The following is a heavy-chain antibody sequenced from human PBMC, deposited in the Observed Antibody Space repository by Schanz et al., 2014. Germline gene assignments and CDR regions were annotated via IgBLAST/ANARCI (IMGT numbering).Heavy chain of an antibody. CDR1: GFSVSTNY. D-gene: IGHD2-15*01. V-gene: IGHV3-53*01. Sequence: EVQLVESGGGLIQPGGSLRLSCAVSGFSVSTNYMSWARQAPGKGLECVSIIYSDGSTYYVDSVKGRFIISRDNSKNTVYLQMNSLRAEDTAVYYCARDPGGTKTHGLWGQGTLVTVSS. CDR2: IYSDGST. J-gene: IGHJ4*02. CDR3: ARDPGGTKTHGL.